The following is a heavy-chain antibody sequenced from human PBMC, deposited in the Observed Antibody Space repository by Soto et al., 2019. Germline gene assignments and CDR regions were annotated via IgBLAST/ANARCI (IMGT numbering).Heavy chain of an antibody. CDR3: AKERRTYGGRRDTFDS. D-gene: IGHD3-3*02. V-gene: IGHV3-23*01. Sequence: VGSLRLSCAASGFTFSSFALSWVRQAPGKGLEWVSSISGSGGSTYYADSVKGRFTISRDNSKKTLFMHMNSLRVEDTAVYFCAKERRTYGGRRDTFDSWGQGNLVTV. J-gene: IGHJ4*02. CDR2: ISGSGGST. CDR1: GFTFSSFA.